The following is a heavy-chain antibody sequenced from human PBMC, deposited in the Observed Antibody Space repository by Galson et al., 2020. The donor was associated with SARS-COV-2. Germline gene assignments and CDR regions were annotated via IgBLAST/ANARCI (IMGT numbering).Heavy chain of an antibody. CDR1: GFSLSTSGMC. V-gene: IGHV2-70*11. J-gene: IGHJ4*02. CDR2: IGWDDDK. Sequence: SGPTLVKPTQALTLPCTFSGFSLSTSGMCVSWIRQPPGKALEWLARIGWDDDKYYSTSLKTRLTISKDTSKNQVVLTMTNMDPVDTATYYCARNSIAAAGTNFDYWGQGTLVTVSS. D-gene: IGHD6-13*01. CDR3: ARNSIAAAGTNFDY.